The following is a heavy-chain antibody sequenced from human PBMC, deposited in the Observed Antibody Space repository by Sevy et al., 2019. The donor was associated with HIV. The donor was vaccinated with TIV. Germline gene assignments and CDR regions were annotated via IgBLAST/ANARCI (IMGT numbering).Heavy chain of an antibody. V-gene: IGHV4-39*01. CDR2: FDYAGTT. J-gene: IGHJ5*01. CDR3: ARYVRGDYAGGFDS. Sequence: TLSLTCSVSGGSIRSTSYYWGWIRQPPGKGLEWIASFDYAGTTYYTPALKSRVTISGDMSKNQFSLKLKSVTVADTAFYYCARYVRGDYAGGFDSWGQGTLVTVSS. D-gene: IGHD4-17*01. CDR1: GGSIRSTSYY.